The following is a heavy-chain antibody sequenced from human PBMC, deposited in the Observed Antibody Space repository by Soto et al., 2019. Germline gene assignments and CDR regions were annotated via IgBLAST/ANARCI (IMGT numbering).Heavy chain of an antibody. D-gene: IGHD3-10*01. J-gene: IGHJ5*02. CDR2: IIPIFGTA. CDR3: ARSMGEVVRPKHTKNNWFDP. Sequence: SVKVSCKASGGTFSSYAISWVRQAPGQGLEWMGGIIPIFGTANYAQKFQGRVTITADESTSTAYMELSSLRSEDTAVYYCARSMGEVVRPKHTKNNWFDPWGQGTLVTVSS. CDR1: GGTFSSYA. V-gene: IGHV1-69*13.